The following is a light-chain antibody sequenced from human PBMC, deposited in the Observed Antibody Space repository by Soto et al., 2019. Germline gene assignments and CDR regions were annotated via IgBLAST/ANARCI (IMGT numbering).Light chain of an antibody. Sequence: QSVLTQPASVSGSPGQSITISCTGTSSDVGGYNYVSWYQQHPGKAPKLMIYDVSNRPSGVSNRFSGSKSGNTASLTISGLQAEDEADYYCSSYTSSSTLEVFGTGTKFTVL. CDR2: DVS. CDR1: SSDVGGYNY. J-gene: IGLJ1*01. CDR3: SSYTSSSTLEV. V-gene: IGLV2-14*01.